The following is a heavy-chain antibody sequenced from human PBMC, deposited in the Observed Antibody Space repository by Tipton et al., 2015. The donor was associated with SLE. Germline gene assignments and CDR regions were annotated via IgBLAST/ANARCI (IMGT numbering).Heavy chain of an antibody. V-gene: IGHV4-39*01. Sequence: TLSLTCTVSGGSISSSSYYWGWIRQPPGKGLEWIGSIYYSGSTDYKPSLKSRVTISVDTSKNQFSLKLNSVTAADTAVYYCARRWYSSSPFDPWGQGTLVTVSS. CDR2: IYYSGST. D-gene: IGHD6-13*01. CDR1: GGSISSSSYY. CDR3: ARRWYSSSPFDP. J-gene: IGHJ5*02.